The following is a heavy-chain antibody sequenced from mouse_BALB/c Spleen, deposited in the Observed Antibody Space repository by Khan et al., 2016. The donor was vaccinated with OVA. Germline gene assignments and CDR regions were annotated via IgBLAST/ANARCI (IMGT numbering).Heavy chain of an antibody. CDR1: SYTCTIAG. J-gene: IGHJ4*01. V-gene: IGHV9-4*02. CDR3: ARGGAAYYRNDGGAMEY. CDR2: INTHSGVP. D-gene: IGHD2-14*01. Sequence: HIQMVLSEPQLKKSGDTVRISSKASSYTCTIAGIQLVQNMPGKCLKRIAWINTHSGVPKYAEDFTGRFAFSLEITVNTAYLQITNLKNEDTATYFCARGGAAYYRNDGGAMEYWGQGTSVTVSS.